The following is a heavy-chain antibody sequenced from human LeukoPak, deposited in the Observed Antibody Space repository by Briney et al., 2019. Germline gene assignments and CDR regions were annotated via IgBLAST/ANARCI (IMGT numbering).Heavy chain of an antibody. CDR1: GYTFTSYG. D-gene: IGHD1-1*01. CDR2: ISGSNGNT. CDR3: ARYPLSYSNNWHYYFDY. V-gene: IGHV1-18*01. J-gene: IGHJ4*02. Sequence: GASVKVSCKASGYTFTSYGVSWVRQAPGQGLEWMGWISGSNGNTDHAQKLQGRVTMTTDTSTSTAYMELRSLRSDDTAVYYCARYPLSYSNNWHYYFDYWGQGTLLTVSS.